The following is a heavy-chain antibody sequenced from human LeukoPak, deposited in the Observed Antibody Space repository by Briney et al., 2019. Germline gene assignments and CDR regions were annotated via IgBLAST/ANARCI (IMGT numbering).Heavy chain of an antibody. Sequence: GGSLRLSCAASGFTFSDSAMTWVRQAPGKGLEWVSLISASGVSTYYADSVKGRFTISRDNAKNTLYLQMNGLRAEDSAVYYCARDEAGPGAVFDYWGQGALVTVSS. CDR1: GFTFSDSA. V-gene: IGHV3-23*01. D-gene: IGHD6-19*01. J-gene: IGHJ4*02. CDR3: ARDEAGPGAVFDY. CDR2: ISASGVST.